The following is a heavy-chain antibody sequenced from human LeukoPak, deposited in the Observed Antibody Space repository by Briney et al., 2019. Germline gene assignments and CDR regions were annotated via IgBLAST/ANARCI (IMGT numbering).Heavy chain of an antibody. CDR2: INHSGST. J-gene: IGHJ4*02. Sequence: SETPSLTCAVYGGSFSGYYWSWIRQPPGKGLEWIGEINHSGSTNYNPSLKSRVTISVDTSKNQFSLKLSSVTAADTAVYYCARGGIAVAGYLDYWGQGTLVTVSS. CDR1: GGSFSGYY. D-gene: IGHD6-19*01. CDR3: ARGGIAVAGYLDY. V-gene: IGHV4-34*01.